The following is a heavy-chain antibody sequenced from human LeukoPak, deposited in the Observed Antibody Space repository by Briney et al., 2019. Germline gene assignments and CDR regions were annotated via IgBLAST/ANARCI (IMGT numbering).Heavy chain of an antibody. J-gene: IGHJ4*02. CDR3: AKDRAYYSDSSGYYLVRAYDY. CDR1: GFSFSSYA. Sequence: PGGSLRLSCAASGFSFSSYAMSWVRQAPGKGLEWVSVIGGGPGNTYYTDSVKGRFTISRDNSKNTLYLQMNSLRAEDTAVYYCAKDRAYYSDSSGYYLVRAYDYWGQGTLVTVSS. D-gene: IGHD3-22*01. V-gene: IGHV3-23*01. CDR2: IGGGPGNT.